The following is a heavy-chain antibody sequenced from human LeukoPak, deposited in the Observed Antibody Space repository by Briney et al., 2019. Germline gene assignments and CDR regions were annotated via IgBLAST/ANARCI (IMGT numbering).Heavy chain of an antibody. J-gene: IGHJ6*02. V-gene: IGHV3-21*04. CDR3: AKTDGSGSYGYYGMDV. CDR1: GFTFSSYS. D-gene: IGHD3-10*01. Sequence: PGGSLRLSCAASGFTFSSYSMNWVRQAPGKGLEWVSSISSSSSYIYYADSVKGRFTISRDNAKNTLYLQMNSLRAEDTALYYCAKTDGSGSYGYYGMDVWGQGTTVTVSS. CDR2: ISSSSSYI.